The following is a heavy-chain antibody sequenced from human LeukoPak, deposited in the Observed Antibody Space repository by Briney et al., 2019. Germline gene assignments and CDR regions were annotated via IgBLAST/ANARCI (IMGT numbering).Heavy chain of an antibody. Sequence: GGSLRLSCAASGFTFDDYAMHWVRQAPGKGLEWVSGISWNSGSIGYADSVKGRFTISRDNAKNSLYLQMNSLRAEDMALYYCAKDMGGRYYDSSGYFNFDYWGQGTLVTVSS. CDR1: GFTFDDYA. CDR3: AKDMGGRYYDSSGYFNFDY. J-gene: IGHJ4*02. V-gene: IGHV3-9*03. CDR2: ISWNSGSI. D-gene: IGHD3-22*01.